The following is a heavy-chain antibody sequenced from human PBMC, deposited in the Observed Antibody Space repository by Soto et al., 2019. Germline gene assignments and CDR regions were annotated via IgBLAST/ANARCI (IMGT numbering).Heavy chain of an antibody. D-gene: IGHD6-6*01. CDR2: INHSGST. Sequence: SETLSLTCAVYGGSFSDYYWSWIRQPPGKGLEWIGEINHSGSTNYNPSLKSRVTISVDTSKNQFSLKLSSVTAADTAVYYCARVAPRIQSSIAARPSQNWFDPWGQGTLVTVSS. V-gene: IGHV4-34*01. J-gene: IGHJ5*02. CDR3: ARVAPRIQSSIAARPSQNWFDP. CDR1: GGSFSDYY.